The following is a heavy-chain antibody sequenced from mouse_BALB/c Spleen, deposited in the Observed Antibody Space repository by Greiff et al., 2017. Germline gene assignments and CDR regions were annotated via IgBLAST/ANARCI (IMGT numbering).Heavy chain of an antibody. CDR2: ISYSGST. Sequence: EVQLQQSGPGLVKPSQSLSLTCTVTGYSITSDYAWNWIRQFPGNKLEWMGYISYSGSTSYNPSLKSRISITRDTSKNQFFLQLNSVTTEDTATYYCATLLLRSGGNFDYWGQGTTLTVSS. D-gene: IGHD1-1*01. V-gene: IGHV3-2*02. J-gene: IGHJ2*01. CDR3: ATLLLRSGGNFDY. CDR1: GYSITSDYA.